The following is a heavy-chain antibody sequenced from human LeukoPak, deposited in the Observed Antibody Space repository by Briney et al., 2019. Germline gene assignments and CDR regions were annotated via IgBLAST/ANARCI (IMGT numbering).Heavy chain of an antibody. CDR1: GGSISSYY. CDR2: IYHSGST. CDR3: ARSDIVVVPAAPSSVGAFDI. J-gene: IGHJ3*02. Sequence: PSETLSLTCTVSGGSISSYYWSWIRQPPGKGLEWIGYIYHSGSTYYNPSLKSRVTISVDRSKNQFSLKLSSVTAADTAVYYCARSDIVVVPAAPSSVGAFDIWGQGTMVTVSS. V-gene: IGHV4-59*12. D-gene: IGHD2-2*01.